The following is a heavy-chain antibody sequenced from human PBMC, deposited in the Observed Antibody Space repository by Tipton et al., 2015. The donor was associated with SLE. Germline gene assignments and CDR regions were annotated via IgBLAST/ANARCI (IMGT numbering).Heavy chain of an antibody. V-gene: IGHV4-38-2*02. D-gene: IGHD5/OR15-5a*01. CDR3: ARVVSERYFDY. Sequence: WGWIRQFPGKGLEWIGNVYHWGNTYYNPSLMSRLTVSADTSKNQFSLRLSSVTAADTAVYYCARVVSERYFDYWGQGILVTVSS. J-gene: IGHJ4*02. CDR2: VYHWGNT.